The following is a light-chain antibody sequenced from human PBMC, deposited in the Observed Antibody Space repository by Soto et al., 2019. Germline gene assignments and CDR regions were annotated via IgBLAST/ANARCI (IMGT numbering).Light chain of an antibody. V-gene: IGLV2-14*03. Sequence: QSALTQPASVSGSPGQSITISCTGTSSDIGRYNYVSWCQHSPGKAPKLIIYDVSDRPSGVSNRFSGSKSGTTASLTISGLQAEDEADYYCGSYTSSDTMIFGGGTKLTVL. CDR2: DVS. CDR3: GSYTSSDTMI. CDR1: SSDIGRYNY. J-gene: IGLJ2*01.